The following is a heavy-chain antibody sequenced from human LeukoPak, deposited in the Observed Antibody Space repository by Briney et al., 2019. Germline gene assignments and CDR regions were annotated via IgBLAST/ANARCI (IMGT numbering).Heavy chain of an antibody. J-gene: IGHJ3*02. CDR3: ARDVTLRTYDSTGRDAFNI. V-gene: IGHV1-18*01. D-gene: IGHD3-22*01. CDR1: GYTFTNFG. Sequence: ASVKVSCKASGYTFTNFGITLVREAPGQGQGWVGGFSTYSGNTNYAQKFPVRVTMTTDTYTTTTYLELRRLRSGDTAAYLCARDVTLRTYDSTGRDAFNIWGQGTMVTVSS. CDR2: FSTYSGNT.